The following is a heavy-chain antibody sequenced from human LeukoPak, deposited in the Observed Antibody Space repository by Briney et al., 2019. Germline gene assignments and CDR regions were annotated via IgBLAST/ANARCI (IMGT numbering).Heavy chain of an antibody. Sequence: GGSLRLSCAASGFTFSDYSMNWVRQAPGKGLEWVSYIDGSGDTIYYAASVKGRLTISRDNAKNSLDLQMNSLRDEDTAVYYCSRRFDCWGQGTLVTVSS. CDR1: GFTFSDYS. CDR2: IDGSGDTI. CDR3: SRRFDC. J-gene: IGHJ4*02. V-gene: IGHV3-48*02.